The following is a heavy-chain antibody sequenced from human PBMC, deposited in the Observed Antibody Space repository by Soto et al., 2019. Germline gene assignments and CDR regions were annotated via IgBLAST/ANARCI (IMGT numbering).Heavy chain of an antibody. CDR1: GGSISSYY. J-gene: IGHJ4*02. CDR2: IYYSGST. CDR3: ARTVAGPDY. D-gene: IGHD6-19*01. V-gene: IGHV4-59*01. Sequence: SETLSLTCTVSGGSISSYYWSWIRQPPGKGLEWIGYIYYSGSTNYNPSLKSRVTISVDTSKNQFSLKLSSVTAADTAVYYCARTVAGPDYWGQGTLVTVSS.